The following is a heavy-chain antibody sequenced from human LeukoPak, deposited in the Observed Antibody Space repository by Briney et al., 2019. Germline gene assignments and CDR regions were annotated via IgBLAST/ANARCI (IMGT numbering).Heavy chain of an antibody. V-gene: IGHV6-1*01. Sequence: SQTLSLTCAISGDSVSSNSAAWNWIRQSPSRGLEWLGRTYYRSKWYNEYAVSVKSRIIINPDTFKNQFSLQLNSVTPEDTAVYYCAKAEKYSGRVFDCWGQGTLVTVSS. CDR1: GDSVSSNSAA. CDR2: TYYRSKWYN. CDR3: AKAEKYSGRVFDC. J-gene: IGHJ4*02. D-gene: IGHD1-26*01.